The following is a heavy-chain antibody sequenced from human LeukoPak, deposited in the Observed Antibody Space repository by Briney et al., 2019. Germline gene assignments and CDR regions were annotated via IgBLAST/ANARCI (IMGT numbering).Heavy chain of an antibody. V-gene: IGHV1-24*01. CDR3: ATVKSGSYRNNWFDP. CDR2: FDPEDGET. Sequence: EASVKVSCKASGYTFTSYYMHWVRQAPGKGLEWMGGFDPEDGETIYAQKFQGRVTMTEDTSTDTAYMELSSLRSEDTAVYYCATVKSGSYRNNWFDPWGQGTLVTVSS. CDR1: GYTFTSYY. D-gene: IGHD1-26*01. J-gene: IGHJ5*02.